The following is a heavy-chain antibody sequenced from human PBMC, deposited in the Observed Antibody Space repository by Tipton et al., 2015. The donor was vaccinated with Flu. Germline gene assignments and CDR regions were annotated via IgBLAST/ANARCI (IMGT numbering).Heavy chain of an antibody. Sequence: QSGPEVKKPGASVKVSCKASGYSFTASYMHWVRQAPGQGLEWMGWINPDSGGTRYAQKFRGRVTMTRDTSISTAYMELSSLRSDDTAVYYCARDSAAADYHNWFDPWGQGTLVTVSS. V-gene: IGHV1-2*02. CDR2: INPDSGGT. J-gene: IGHJ5*02. CDR1: GYSFTASY. D-gene: IGHD6-13*01. CDR3: ARDSAAADYHNWFDP.